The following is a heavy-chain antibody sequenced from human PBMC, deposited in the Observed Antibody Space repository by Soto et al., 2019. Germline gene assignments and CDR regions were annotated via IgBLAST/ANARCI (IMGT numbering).Heavy chain of an antibody. Sequence: QVQLVQSGAEVKKPGASVKVSCEASGYIFTSFDIHWVRQAPGQGLEWMGWMNPNKGHTGYAEKFQGRVTMPRNTSMKIAYMELSSLRSDDTAVYYCARGPNYFDYWGQGTLVTVSS. V-gene: IGHV1-8*01. CDR2: MNPNKGHT. CDR1: GYIFTSFD. CDR3: ARGPNYFDY. J-gene: IGHJ4*02.